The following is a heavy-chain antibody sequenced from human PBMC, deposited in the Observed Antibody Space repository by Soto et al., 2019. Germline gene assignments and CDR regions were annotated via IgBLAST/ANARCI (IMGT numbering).Heavy chain of an antibody. CDR2: IYYSGST. V-gene: IGHV4-30-4*01. CDR3: ARVQHHAGFYGMDV. D-gene: IGHD2-2*01. J-gene: IGHJ6*02. Sequence: SETLSLTCTVSGGPISSGDYYWRWIRQPPGKGLEWIGYIYYSGSTYYNPSLKSRVTISVDTSKNQFSLKLSSVTAADTAVYYCARVQHHAGFYGMDVWGQGTTVTVSS. CDR1: GGPISSGDYY.